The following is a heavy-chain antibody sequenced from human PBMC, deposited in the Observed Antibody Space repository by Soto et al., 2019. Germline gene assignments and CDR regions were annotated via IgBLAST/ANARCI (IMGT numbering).Heavy chain of an antibody. J-gene: IGHJ5*02. D-gene: IGHD2-15*01. Sequence: ASVKVSCKASGYTFTSYAMHWVRQAPGQRLEWMGWINAGNGNTKYSQKFQGRVTITRDTSASTAYMELSSLRSEDTAVYYCARRPGGSLTQFDPWGQGTLVTVSS. CDR1: GYTFTSYA. CDR3: ARRPGGSLTQFDP. CDR2: INAGNGNT. V-gene: IGHV1-3*01.